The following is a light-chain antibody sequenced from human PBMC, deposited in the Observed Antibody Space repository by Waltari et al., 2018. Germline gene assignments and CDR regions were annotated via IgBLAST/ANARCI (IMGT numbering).Light chain of an antibody. Sequence: QSALTQPPSPSGSPGQSVTISCTGPSSHVGPYDLVSWDQRPPGPPPKLIIYEVNRRPSAVPDRFSGSKSGNTASLTVSGLQAEDEADYFCSSYAGINHYLFGHGTTVTVL. V-gene: IGLV2-8*01. CDR3: SSYAGINHYL. J-gene: IGLJ1*01. CDR2: EVN. CDR1: SSHVGPYDL.